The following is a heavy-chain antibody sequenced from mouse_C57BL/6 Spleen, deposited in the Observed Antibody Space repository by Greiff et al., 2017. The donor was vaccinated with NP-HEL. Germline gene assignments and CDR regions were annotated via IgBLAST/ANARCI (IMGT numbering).Heavy chain of an antibody. CDR2: IDPENGDT. CDR3: TTVVASLDY. D-gene: IGHD1-1*01. Sequence: VQLKESGAELVRPGASVKLSCTASGFNIKDDYMHWVKQRPEQGLEWIGWIDPENGDTEYASKFQGKATITADTSSNTAYLQLSSLTSEDTAVYYCTTVVASLDYWGQGTTLTVSS. J-gene: IGHJ2*01. CDR1: GFNIKDDY. V-gene: IGHV14-4*01.